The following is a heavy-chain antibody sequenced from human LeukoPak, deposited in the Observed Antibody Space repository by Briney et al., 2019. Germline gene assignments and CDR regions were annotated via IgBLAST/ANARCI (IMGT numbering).Heavy chain of an antibody. CDR2: IYTSGST. D-gene: IGHD3-22*01. CDR3: ARGPDYYDSRSSGFDY. J-gene: IGHJ4*02. CDR1: GGSISSYY. V-gene: IGHV4-4*07. Sequence: SETLSLTCTVSGGSISSYYWSWIRQPAGKGLEWIGRIYTSGSTNYNPSLKSRVTMSVDTSKNQFSLKLSCVTAADTAVYYCARGPDYYDSRSSGFDYWGQGTLVTVSS.